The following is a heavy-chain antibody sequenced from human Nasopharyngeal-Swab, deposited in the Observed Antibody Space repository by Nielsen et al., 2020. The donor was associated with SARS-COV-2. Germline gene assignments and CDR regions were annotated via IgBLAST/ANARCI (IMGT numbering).Heavy chain of an antibody. CDR2: IRSKNKGYST. Sequence: GESLKISCPASGFTFSDSAIHWVRQASGRGLEWVGRIRSKNKGYSTSYAASVNDRSTMSRDDSKNTAFLQMNRLRTEDTAVYYCTRCGGGCYSGRDYWGQGTLVTVSS. D-gene: IGHD2-15*01. CDR3: TRCGGGCYSGRDY. V-gene: IGHV3-73*01. J-gene: IGHJ4*02. CDR1: GFTFSDSA.